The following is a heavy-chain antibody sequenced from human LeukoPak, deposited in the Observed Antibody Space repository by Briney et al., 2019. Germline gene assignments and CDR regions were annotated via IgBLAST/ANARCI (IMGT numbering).Heavy chain of an antibody. CDR3: ARDATRGGDFDS. CDR1: GFTFSSYG. J-gene: IGHJ4*02. D-gene: IGHD2-15*01. V-gene: IGHV3-7*01. CDR2: INEDGSTT. Sequence: GGSLRLSRAASGFTFSSYGMHWVRQAPGKGLEWVANINEDGSTTYYVDSVRGRFTISRNNADNSLYLQMNSLRAEDTAVYYCARDATRGGDFDSWGQGTLVTVSS.